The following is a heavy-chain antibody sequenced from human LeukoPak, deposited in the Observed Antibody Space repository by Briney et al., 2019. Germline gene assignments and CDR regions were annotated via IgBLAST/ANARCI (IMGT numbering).Heavy chain of an antibody. Sequence: ASAKVSCKASGYTFTSYGISWVRQAPGQGLEWMGWISAYNGNINYAQKLQGRVTMTTDTSTSTAYMELRSPRSDDTAVYYCARTNYYYYGMDVWGQGTTVTVSS. CDR1: GYTFTSYG. V-gene: IGHV1-18*01. J-gene: IGHJ6*02. CDR3: ARTNYYYYGMDV. CDR2: ISAYNGNI.